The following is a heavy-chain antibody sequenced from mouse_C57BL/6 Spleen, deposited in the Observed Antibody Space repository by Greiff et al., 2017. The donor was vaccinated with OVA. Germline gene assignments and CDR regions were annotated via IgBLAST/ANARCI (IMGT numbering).Heavy chain of an antibody. V-gene: IGHV1-55*01. J-gene: IGHJ1*03. CDR1: GYTFTSYW. D-gene: IGHD1-1*01. Sequence: VQLQQPGAELVKPGASVKMSCKASGYTFTSYWITWVKQRPGQGLEWIGDIYPGSGSTNYNEKFKSKATLTVDTSSSTAYMQLSSLTSEDSAVYYGARGPYYYGSSYWYFDVWGTGTTVTVSS. CDR2: IYPGSGST. CDR3: ARGPYYYGSSYWYFDV.